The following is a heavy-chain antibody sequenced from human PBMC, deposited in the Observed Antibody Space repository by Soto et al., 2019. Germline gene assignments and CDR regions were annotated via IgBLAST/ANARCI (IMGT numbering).Heavy chain of an antibody. J-gene: IGHJ3*02. CDR1: GGTFSSYA. D-gene: IGHD3-22*01. Sequence: QVQLVQSGAEVKKPGSSVKVPCKASGGTFSSYAISCVRQAPGQGLEWMGGIIPIFGTANYAQKFQGRVTITADESTSTAYMERSSLRSEDTAVYYCARVLADYYDSSGPTRPHDSFDIWGQGTMVTVSS. CDR3: ARVLADYYDSSGPTRPHDSFDI. CDR2: IIPIFGTA. V-gene: IGHV1-69*01.